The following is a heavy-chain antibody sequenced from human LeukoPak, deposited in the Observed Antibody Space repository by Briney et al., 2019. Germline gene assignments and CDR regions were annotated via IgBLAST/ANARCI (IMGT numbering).Heavy chain of an antibody. CDR1: GFTFSSYA. V-gene: IGHV3-23*01. J-gene: IGHJ4*02. D-gene: IGHD3-22*01. Sequence: GGSLRLSCAASGFTFSSYAMSWVRQAPGKGLEWASAISGTGISTYYADSVKGRFTISRDNSKNTLYLQMNSLRAEDTAVYYCAKDHDPNYYDSSYFDYWGQGTLVTVSS. CDR2: ISGTGIST. CDR3: AKDHDPNYYDSSYFDY.